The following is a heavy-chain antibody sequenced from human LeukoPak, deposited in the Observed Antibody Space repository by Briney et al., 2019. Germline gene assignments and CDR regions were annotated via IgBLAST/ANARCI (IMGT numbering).Heavy chain of an antibody. CDR1: GYNYTNYW. D-gene: IGHD2/OR15-2a*01. CDR2: IWPGDSDT. Sequence: GESLKISCKGSGYNYTNYWIAWVRQMPGKGPEWMGIIWPGDSDTRYSPSFQGQVTISVDKSISTAYLQWSSLKASDTAIYYCARHSTISPGDYWGQGTLVTVSS. J-gene: IGHJ4*02. CDR3: ARHSTISPGDY. V-gene: IGHV5-51*01.